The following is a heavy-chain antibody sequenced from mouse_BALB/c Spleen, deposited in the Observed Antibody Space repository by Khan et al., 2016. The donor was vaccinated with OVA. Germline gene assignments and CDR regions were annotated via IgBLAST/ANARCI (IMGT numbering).Heavy chain of an antibody. CDR2: ISSGGST. D-gene: IGHD2-12*01. J-gene: IGHJ2*01. CDR1: GFTFSSYV. Sequence: EVELVESGGGSVKPGGSLKLSCAVSGFTFSSYVMSWIRQTPEKRLEWVASISSGGSTYYPDSVKDRFTIPRDNARNVVYLQMSSLRSEDTAMYYWARGAYRDDVYYFDYWGQGTTLTVSS. CDR3: ARGAYRDDVYYFDY. V-gene: IGHV5-6-5*01.